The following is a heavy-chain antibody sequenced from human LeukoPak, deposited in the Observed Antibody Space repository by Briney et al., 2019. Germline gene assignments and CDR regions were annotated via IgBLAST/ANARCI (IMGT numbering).Heavy chain of an antibody. CDR2: ISGSGRST. V-gene: IGHV3-23*01. D-gene: IGHD1/OR15-1a*01. Sequence: PGGSLRLSCAASGFTFTSYAMSWVRQAPGKGLEWVSAISGSGRSTYYADSVKGRFTISRDNSKNTLYLQMNSLRAEDTAVYYGAKGTSWFDYWGRGTVVTVSS. CDR3: AKGTSWFDY. J-gene: IGHJ4*02. CDR1: GFTFTSYA.